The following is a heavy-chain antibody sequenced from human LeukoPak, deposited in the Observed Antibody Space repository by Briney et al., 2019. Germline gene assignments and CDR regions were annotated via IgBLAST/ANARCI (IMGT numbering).Heavy chain of an antibody. J-gene: IGHJ5*02. Sequence: ASVKVSCKASSYTFTSYGISWVRQAPGQGLEWMGWISAYNGNTNYAQKLQGRVTMTTDTSTSTAYMELRSLRSDDTAVYYCARDVGPIAVAEDNWFDPWGQGTLVTVSS. CDR2: ISAYNGNT. CDR1: SYTFTSYG. D-gene: IGHD6-19*01. V-gene: IGHV1-18*01. CDR3: ARDVGPIAVAEDNWFDP.